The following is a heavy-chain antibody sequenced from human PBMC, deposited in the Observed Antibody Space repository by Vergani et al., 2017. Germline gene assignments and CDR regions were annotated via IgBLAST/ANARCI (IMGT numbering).Heavy chain of an antibody. CDR2: IYYSGST. V-gene: IGHV4-39*01. J-gene: IGHJ4*02. CDR3: ASSSSRRYFDY. CDR1: GGSISSGSYY. D-gene: IGHD6-6*01. Sequence: QLQLQESGPGLVKPSETLSLTCTVSGGSISSGSYYWGWIRQPPGKGLEWIGSIYYSGSTYYNPSLKSRVTISVDTSKNQFSLKLSSVTAADTAVYYCASSSSRRYFDYWGQGTLVTVSS.